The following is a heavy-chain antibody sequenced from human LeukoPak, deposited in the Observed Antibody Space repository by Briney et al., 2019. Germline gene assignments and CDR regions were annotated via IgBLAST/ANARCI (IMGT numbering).Heavy chain of an antibody. V-gene: IGHV3-23*01. J-gene: IGHJ4*02. D-gene: IGHD3-22*01. Sequence: GGSLRLSCAASGFTFSNCAMSWVRQAPGKGLEWVSSISGSGGSTYYADSVKGRFTISRDNSKNTLYLQMNSLRAEDTAVYYCAKDEIITMIVAPFDYWGQGTLVTVSS. CDR1: GFTFSNCA. CDR3: AKDEIITMIVAPFDY. CDR2: ISGSGGST.